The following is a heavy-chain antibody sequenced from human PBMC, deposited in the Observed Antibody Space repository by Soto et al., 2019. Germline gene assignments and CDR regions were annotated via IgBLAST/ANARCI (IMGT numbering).Heavy chain of an antibody. CDR1: GGTFSSYT. D-gene: IGHD5-18*01. J-gene: IGHJ4*02. V-gene: IGHV1-69*02. CDR3: ARARRASYGSRDYFDY. Sequence: ASVKVSCKASGGTFSSYTISWVRQAPGQGLEWMGRIIPILGIANYAQKFQGRVTITADKSTSTAYMELSSLRSEDTAVYYCARARRASYGSRDYFDYWGQGTLVTVSS. CDR2: IIPILGIA.